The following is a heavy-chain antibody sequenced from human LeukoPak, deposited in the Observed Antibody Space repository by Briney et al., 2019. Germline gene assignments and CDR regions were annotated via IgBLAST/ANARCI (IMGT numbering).Heavy chain of an antibody. Sequence: SETLCLTCTVSGGSISSDGYYRSWIRQHPGKGLEWIGYIYYSGSTYYNPSLKSRVTISVDTSKNQFSLKLSSVTAADTAVYYCARRRGSYFDYWGQGTLFTVSS. V-gene: IGHV4-31*03. CDR2: IYYSGST. CDR3: ARRRGSYFDY. D-gene: IGHD3-16*01. J-gene: IGHJ4*02. CDR1: GGSISSDGYY.